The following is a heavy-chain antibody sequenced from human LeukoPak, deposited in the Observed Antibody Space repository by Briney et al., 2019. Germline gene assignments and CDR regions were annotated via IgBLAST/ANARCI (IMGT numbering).Heavy chain of an antibody. CDR2: ISGSDGST. Sequence: PGGSLRLSCAASGFTFNNYAMSWVRQAPGKGLGWVSAISGSDGSTYYADSVKGRFTISRDNSKNTLYLQMNSLRAEDTAVYYCAKEWLGSSGWSSNFDYWGQGTLVTVSS. V-gene: IGHV3-23*01. J-gene: IGHJ4*02. CDR3: AKEWLGSSGWSSNFDY. CDR1: GFTFNNYA. D-gene: IGHD6-19*01.